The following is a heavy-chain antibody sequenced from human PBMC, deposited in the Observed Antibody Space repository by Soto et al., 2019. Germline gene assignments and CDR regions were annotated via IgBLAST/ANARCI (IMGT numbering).Heavy chain of an antibody. CDR3: ARDPDGNRWYDWLDP. Sequence: SEKVSCKASGGTFTSYTMSWERQAPGQGIEWMGRITPILGIANYAQKFQGRVTITTAKSTSTAYTELSSLRSEDTAGYYCARDPDGNRWYDWLDPWGQGTLVTVSS. CDR2: ITPILGIA. V-gene: IGHV1-69*04. J-gene: IGHJ5*02. CDR1: GGTFTSYT. D-gene: IGHD6-13*01.